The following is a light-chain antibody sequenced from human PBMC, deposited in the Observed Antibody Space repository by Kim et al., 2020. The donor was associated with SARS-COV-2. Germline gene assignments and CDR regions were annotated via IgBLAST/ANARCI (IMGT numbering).Light chain of an antibody. J-gene: IGLJ2*01. Sequence: GQSITISCAGTRSGVGGFNLVPWYQQEPGKAPKLMIYEATKRPSGVSNRFSGSKSGNTASLTISGLQAEDEADYYCCSYADTSTLVFGGGTQLTVL. V-gene: IGLV2-23*01. CDR3: CSYADTSTLV. CDR2: EAT. CDR1: RSGVGGFNL.